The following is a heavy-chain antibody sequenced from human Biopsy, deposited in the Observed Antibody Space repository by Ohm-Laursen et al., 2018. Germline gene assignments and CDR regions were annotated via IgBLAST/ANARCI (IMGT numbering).Heavy chain of an antibody. CDR2: IYDNGDT. CDR3: ARDSGILNYGNFKYYHYYGMDV. Sequence: TLSLTCSVSGGSINSGGHFWGWVRQSPGKGLEWIGYIYDNGDTYYNPSLMSLVSISADTSKNQVSLTLSSVTAADTAVYYCARDSGILNYGNFKYYHYYGMDVWGQGTKVTVSS. V-gene: IGHV4-31*01. J-gene: IGHJ6*02. CDR1: GGSINSGGHF. D-gene: IGHD4-11*01.